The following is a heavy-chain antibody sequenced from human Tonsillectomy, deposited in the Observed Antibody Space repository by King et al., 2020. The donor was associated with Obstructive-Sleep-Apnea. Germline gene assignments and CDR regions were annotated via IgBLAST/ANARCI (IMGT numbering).Heavy chain of an antibody. V-gene: IGHV3-15*01. CDR1: GFTFSNAW. CDR3: TDSYGAYYYYYYGMDV. D-gene: IGHD5-18*01. Sequence: VQLVESGGGLVKPGGSLRLSCAASGFTFSNAWMSWVRQAPGKGLEWVGRIKSKTDGGTTDYAAPVKGRFTISRDDSKNTLYLQMNSLKTEDTAVYYCTDSYGAYYYYYYGMDVWGQGTTVTVSS. J-gene: IGHJ6*02. CDR2: IKSKTDGGTT.